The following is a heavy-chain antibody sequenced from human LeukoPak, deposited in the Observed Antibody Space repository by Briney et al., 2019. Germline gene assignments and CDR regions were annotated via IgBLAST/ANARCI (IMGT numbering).Heavy chain of an antibody. D-gene: IGHD2-21*02. Sequence: SETLSLTCAVSGGSISSSYWWSWVRQPPGKGLEWIGEVYHSGSANYYPSLKSRVTISIEKSKNQFSLKLSSVTAADTAVYYCAGAYCGGDCYSGRAFDIWGQGTMVTVSS. CDR1: GGSISSSYW. J-gene: IGHJ3*02. CDR2: VYHSGSA. CDR3: AGAYCGGDCYSGRAFDI. V-gene: IGHV4-4*02.